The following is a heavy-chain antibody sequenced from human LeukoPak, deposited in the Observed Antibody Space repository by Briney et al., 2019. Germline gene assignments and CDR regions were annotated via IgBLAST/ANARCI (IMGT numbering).Heavy chain of an antibody. V-gene: IGHV3-23*01. CDR1: GFTFSSYA. Sequence: HPGGSLRLSCAASGFTFSSYAMSWVRQAPGKGLEWVSAISGSGGSTYYADSVKGRFTISRDNSKNTLYLQMNSLRAEDTAVYYCAKDRYYDILTGYFDRTSTPLYYFDYWGQGTLVTVSS. J-gene: IGHJ4*02. CDR3: AKDRYYDILTGYFDRTSTPLYYFDY. D-gene: IGHD3-9*01. CDR2: ISGSGGST.